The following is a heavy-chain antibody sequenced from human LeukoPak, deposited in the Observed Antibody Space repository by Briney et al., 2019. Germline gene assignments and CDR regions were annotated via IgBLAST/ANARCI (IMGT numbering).Heavy chain of an antibody. CDR3: ARGPSYQLLFPSLTFDY. Sequence: ASVKVSCKTSGYTFTDYYLHWVRQAPGQGLEWMGIINPSGGSTSYAQKFQGRVTMTRDMSTSTVYMELSSLRSEDTAVYYCARGPSYQLLFPSLTFDYWGQGTLVTVSS. V-gene: IGHV1-46*01. J-gene: IGHJ4*02. CDR1: GYTFTDYY. D-gene: IGHD2-2*01. CDR2: INPSGGST.